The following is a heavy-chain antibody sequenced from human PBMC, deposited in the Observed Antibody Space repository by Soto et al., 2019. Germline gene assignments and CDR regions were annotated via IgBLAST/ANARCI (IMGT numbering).Heavy chain of an antibody. D-gene: IGHD6-19*01. Sequence: SETLSLTCTVSGGSISSYYWSWIRQPPGKGLEWIGYIYHSGTYYNPSLKSRVTISVDRSKNQFSLKLSSVTAADTAVYYCGRAGGLGAVAVDYWGQGTLVTVSS. CDR2: IYHSGT. V-gene: IGHV4-59*12. J-gene: IGHJ4*02. CDR3: GRAGGLGAVAVDY. CDR1: GGSISSYY.